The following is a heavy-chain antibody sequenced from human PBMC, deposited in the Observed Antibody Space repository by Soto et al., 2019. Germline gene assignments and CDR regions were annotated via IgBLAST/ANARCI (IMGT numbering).Heavy chain of an antibody. V-gene: IGHV1-8*02. CDR3: ARNLYNTGSFDH. D-gene: IGHD1-20*01. J-gene: IGHJ4*02. Sequence: QVQLVQSGAEVKKPGASVKVSCKASGYTFTSYDINWVRQAPGQGLEWVGWMTPNSGDTGYAQTFQGRVTLTIDTSRSTAYMELSSLTSEDTAVYYCARNLYNTGSFDHWGQGTLVTVSS. CDR1: GYTFTSYD. CDR2: MTPNSGDT.